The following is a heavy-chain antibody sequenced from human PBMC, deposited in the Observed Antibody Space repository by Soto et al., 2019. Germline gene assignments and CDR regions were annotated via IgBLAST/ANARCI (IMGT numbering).Heavy chain of an antibody. V-gene: IGHV3-48*03. D-gene: IGHD2-15*01. CDR2: ISRSGSTI. Sequence: VQLVESGGGLVQPGGSLRLSCEASGLTLSNYEMNWVRQAPGKGLEWVSYISRSGSTIHYADSVKGRFTISRDNAKNSLYLQMNSLRAEDTAVYYCARGGLVGDDWGQGTLVTVSS. CDR3: ARGGLVGDD. J-gene: IGHJ4*02. CDR1: GLTLSNYE.